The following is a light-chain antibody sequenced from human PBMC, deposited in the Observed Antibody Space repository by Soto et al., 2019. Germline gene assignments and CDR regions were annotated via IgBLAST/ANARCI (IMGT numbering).Light chain of an antibody. CDR3: CSYVGSSTYV. J-gene: IGLJ1*01. CDR2: EGT. V-gene: IGLV2-23*01. CDR1: SSDVGTYNL. Sequence: QSVLTQPASVSGSPGQSITISCTGTSSDVGTYNLVSWYQQHPGKAPKLMVYEGTKRPSGVSNRFSGSKSGNTASLTISGLHADDAADYYCCSYVGSSTYVFGTGTKVTVL.